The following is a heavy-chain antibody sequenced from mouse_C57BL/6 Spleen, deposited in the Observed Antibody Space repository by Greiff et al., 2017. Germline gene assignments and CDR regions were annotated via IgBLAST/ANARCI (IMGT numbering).Heavy chain of an antibody. J-gene: IGHJ1*03. CDR1: GYTFTDYY. CDR2: INPNNGGT. V-gene: IGHV1-26*01. D-gene: IGHD1-1*01. CDR3: ARILYDYGSSYGYFDV. Sequence: VQLQQSGPELVKPGASVKISCKASGYTFTDYYMNWVKQSHGKSLEWIGDINPNNGGTSYNQKFKGKATLTVDKSSSTAYMELRSLTSEDSAVYYCARILYDYGSSYGYFDVWGTGTTVTVSS.